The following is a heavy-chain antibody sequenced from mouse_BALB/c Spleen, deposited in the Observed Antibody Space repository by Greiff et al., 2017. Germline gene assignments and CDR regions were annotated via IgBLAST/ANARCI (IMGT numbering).Heavy chain of an antibody. V-gene: IGHV5-17*02. J-gene: IGHJ3*01. Sequence: EVKLVESGGGSVQPGGSRKLPCAASGFTFSSFGMHWVRQAPEKGLEWVAYISSGSSTIYYADTVKGRFTISRDNPKNTLCLQMTSLRSEDTAMYYWARSRPFAYWGQGTLVTVSA. CDR1: GFTFSSFG. CDR2: ISSGSSTI. CDR3: ARSRPFAY.